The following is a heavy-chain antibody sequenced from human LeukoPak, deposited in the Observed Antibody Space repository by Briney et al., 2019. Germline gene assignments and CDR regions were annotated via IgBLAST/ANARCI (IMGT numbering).Heavy chain of an antibody. D-gene: IGHD1-1*01. CDR1: GFSFSSHA. CDR3: ANEVRPNDY. J-gene: IGHJ4*02. Sequence: SGGSLRLSCAASGFSFSSHAMCWVRQAPGKGLEWVSSIDISGGSTYYADSVQGRFTISRDNSKNTLYLQMNSQRAEDTALYYCANEVRPNDYWGQGTLSPSPQ. CDR2: IDISGGST. V-gene: IGHV3-23*01.